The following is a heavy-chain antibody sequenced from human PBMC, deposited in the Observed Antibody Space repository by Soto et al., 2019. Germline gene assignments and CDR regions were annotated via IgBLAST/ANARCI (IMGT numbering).Heavy chain of an antibody. J-gene: IGHJ4*02. CDR2: IYHSGST. Sequence: SETLSLTCAVSGGSISSGGYSWSWIRQPPGKGLEWIGYIYHSGSTYYNPSLKSRVTISVDRSKNQFSLKLSSVTAADTAVYYCASYYDSSDYFSDYWGQGTLVTVSS. V-gene: IGHV4-30-2*01. CDR3: ASYYDSSDYFSDY. D-gene: IGHD3-22*01. CDR1: GGSISSGGYS.